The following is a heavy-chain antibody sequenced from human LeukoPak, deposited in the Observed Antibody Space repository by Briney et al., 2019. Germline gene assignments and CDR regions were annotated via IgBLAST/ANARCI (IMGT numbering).Heavy chain of an antibody. V-gene: IGHV3-9*01. CDR2: ISWNSGSI. J-gene: IGHJ4*02. CDR1: GFTFDDYA. D-gene: IGHD1-1*01. Sequence: GRSLRLSCAASGFTFDDYAMHWVRQAPGKGLEWVSGISWNSGSIGYADSVKGRFTISRDNAKNSLYLQMYSLRAEDTALYYCAKDLNPDVQLELDYWGQGTLVTVSS. CDR3: AKDLNPDVQLELDY.